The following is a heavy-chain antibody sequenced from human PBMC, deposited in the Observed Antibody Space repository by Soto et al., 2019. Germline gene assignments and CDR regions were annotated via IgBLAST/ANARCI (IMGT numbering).Heavy chain of an antibody. V-gene: IGHV4-31*03. CDR3: ARDRRPKYYYDSSGPSDRNGMDV. Sequence: SETLSLTCTVSGGSISSGGYYWSWIRQHPGKGLEWIGYIYYSGSTYYNPSLKSRVTISVDTSKNQFSLKLSSVTAADTAVYYCARDRRPKYYYDSSGPSDRNGMDVWGQGTTVTVSS. J-gene: IGHJ6*01. CDR2: IYYSGST. CDR1: GGSISSGGYY. D-gene: IGHD3-22*01.